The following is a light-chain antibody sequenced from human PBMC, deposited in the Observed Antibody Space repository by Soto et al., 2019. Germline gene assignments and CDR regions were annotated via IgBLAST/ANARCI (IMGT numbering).Light chain of an antibody. CDR2: GAS. V-gene: IGKV3-20*01. CDR3: QKYGGSPLVT. CDR1: QSIDSGS. Sequence: PGERATISFRASQSIDSGSLAWYQQTPCQTPRLLIYGASTRATGVSDRFSGSGSGTDFTLSISRLEPEDFGVYYYQKYGGSPLVTFGPGTKVEVK. J-gene: IGKJ3*01.